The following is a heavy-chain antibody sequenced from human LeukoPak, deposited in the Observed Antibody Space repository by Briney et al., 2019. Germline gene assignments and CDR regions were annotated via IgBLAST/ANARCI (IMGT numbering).Heavy chain of an antibody. CDR3: AREGYCSGGICTAVDY. J-gene: IGHJ4*02. Sequence: GESLRISCKGSGYSFITYWINWVRQMPGKGLEWMGRIDPSDSYTNYSPSFQGHVTISADKSISTAYLQWSSLKASDTAMYYCAREGYCSGGICTAVDYWGQGTLVTVSS. D-gene: IGHD2-15*01. CDR2: IDPSDSYT. V-gene: IGHV5-10-1*01. CDR1: GYSFITYW.